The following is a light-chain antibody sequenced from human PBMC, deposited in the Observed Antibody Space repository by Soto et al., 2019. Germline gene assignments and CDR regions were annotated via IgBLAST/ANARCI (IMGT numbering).Light chain of an antibody. J-gene: IGLJ3*02. CDR2: NN. V-gene: IGLV1-44*01. CDR3: AAWHDSLNGPV. Sequence: QSVLTQPPSASGTPGQRVTISCSGSSSNIGGNPVNWYQQLPGTAPKLLIYNNQRPSGVPDRFSGSKSGTSASLAISGLQSEDEADYYCAAWHDSLNGPVFGGGTKLTVL. CDR1: SSNIGGNP.